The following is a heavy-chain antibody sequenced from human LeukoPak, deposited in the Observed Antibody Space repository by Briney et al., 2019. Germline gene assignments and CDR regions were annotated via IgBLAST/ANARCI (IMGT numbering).Heavy chain of an antibody. D-gene: IGHD3-22*01. CDR3: AKMDSSGYLDY. CDR2: IWYDGSNK. CDR1: GFTFSSYG. J-gene: IGHJ4*02. Sequence: GRSLRLSCAASGFTFSSYGMHWVRQAPGKGLEWVAVIWYDGSNKYYADSVKGRFTISRDSSKNTLYLQMNSLRAEDTAVYYCAKMDSSGYLDYWGQGTLVTVSS. V-gene: IGHV3-33*06.